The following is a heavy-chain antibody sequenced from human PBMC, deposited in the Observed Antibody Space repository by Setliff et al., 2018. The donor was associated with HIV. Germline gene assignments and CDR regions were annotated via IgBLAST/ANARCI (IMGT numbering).Heavy chain of an antibody. Sequence: GGSLRLSCATSGFTFSYYGMHWVRQAPGKGLEWVAFIRYDDTYKYYADSVKGRFTISRDNSKNTLYLQMNSLRAEDTAVYYCTKNLYRSPWSPLDYWGQGTLVPVSS. J-gene: IGHJ4*02. V-gene: IGHV3-30*02. D-gene: IGHD6-19*01. CDR1: GFTFSYYG. CDR2: IRYDDTYK. CDR3: TKNLYRSPWSPLDY.